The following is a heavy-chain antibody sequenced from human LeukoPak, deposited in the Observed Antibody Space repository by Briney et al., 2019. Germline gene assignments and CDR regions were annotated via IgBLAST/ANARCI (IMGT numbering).Heavy chain of an antibody. D-gene: IGHD6-19*01. V-gene: IGHV4-59*08. Sequence: PSETLSLTCIVSGGSISRYYWSWIRQSPGKGLEWIGYIYYSGNTNYNPSLKSRVTISLDTSKNQFSLKLKSVTAADTAVYYCARFPGVAVAETWFDPWGQGTLVTVSS. CDR3: ARFPGVAVAETWFDP. CDR1: GGSISRYY. CDR2: IYYSGNT. J-gene: IGHJ5*02.